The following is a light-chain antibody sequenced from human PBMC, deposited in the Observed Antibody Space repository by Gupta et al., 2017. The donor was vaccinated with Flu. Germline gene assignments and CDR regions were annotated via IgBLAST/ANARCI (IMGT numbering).Light chain of an antibody. Sequence: QSITISVTGTSSDIGSYYRVSWYHQQPGKALNLISYEGSRRPSGVSDRFSASKSGTTASLTISGLQAEYESDDYCWSYNGNNRVFGTGTEVTVL. CDR3: WSYNGNNRV. V-gene: IGLV2-23*01. J-gene: IGLJ1*01. CDR2: EGS. CDR1: SSDIGSYYR.